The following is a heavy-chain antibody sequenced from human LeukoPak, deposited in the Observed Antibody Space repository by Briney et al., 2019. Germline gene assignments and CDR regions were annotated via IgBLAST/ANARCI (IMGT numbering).Heavy chain of an antibody. Sequence: PRGSLRLSCAASGFTFSSYAMHWVRQAPGKGLEWVAVISYDGSNKYYADSVKGRFTISRDNSKNTLYLQMNSLRAEDTAVYYCARNHLNYYDSSGYYSHCDYWGQGTLVTVSS. CDR2: ISYDGSNK. CDR1: GFTFSSYA. CDR3: ARNHLNYYDSSGYYSHCDY. V-gene: IGHV3-30-3*01. D-gene: IGHD3-22*01. J-gene: IGHJ4*02.